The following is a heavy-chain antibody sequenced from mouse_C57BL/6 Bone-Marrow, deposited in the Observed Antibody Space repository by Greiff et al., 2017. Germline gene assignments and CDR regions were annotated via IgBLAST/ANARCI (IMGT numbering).Heavy chain of an antibody. CDR2: IYPRSGNP. V-gene: IGHV1-81*01. D-gene: IGHD1-1*01. J-gene: IGHJ2*01. Sequence: VQLQQSGAELARPGASVKLSCKASGYTFTSYGISWVKQRTGQGLEWIGEIYPRSGNPYYNEKFKGKATLTADKSSSTAYMELRSLTSEDSAVYFWARGYYYGSSHFDYWGQGTTLTVSS. CDR3: ARGYYYGSSHFDY. CDR1: GYTFTSYG.